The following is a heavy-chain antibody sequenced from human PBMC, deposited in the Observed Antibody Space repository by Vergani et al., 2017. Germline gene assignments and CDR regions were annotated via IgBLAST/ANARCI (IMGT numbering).Heavy chain of an antibody. J-gene: IGHJ4*02. V-gene: IGHV1-69*08. Sequence: QVQLVQSGAEVKKPGSSVKVSCKASGGTFSSYTISWVRQAPGQGLEWMGRIIPILGIANYAQKFQGRVTITADKSTSTAYMELSSLRSADTAVYYCARDXEMTRVDYGDDDYYWGQGTLVTVSS. D-gene: IGHD4-17*01. CDR1: GGTFSSYT. CDR3: ARDXEMTRVDYGDDDYY. CDR2: IIPILGIA.